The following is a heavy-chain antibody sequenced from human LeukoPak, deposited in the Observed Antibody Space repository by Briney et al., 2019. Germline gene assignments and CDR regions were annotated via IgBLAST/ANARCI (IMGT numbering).Heavy chain of an antibody. CDR3: ARGSRVKYYDFWSGYSPAYYYGMDV. V-gene: IGHV3-7*03. D-gene: IGHD3-3*01. Sequence: PGGSLRLSCAASGFTFSSYSMNWVRQAPGKGLEWVANIKQDGSEKYYVDSVKGRFTISRDNAKNSLYLQMNSLRAEDTAVYYCARGSRVKYYDFWSGYSPAYYYGMDVWGQGTTVTVSS. CDR1: GFTFSSYS. J-gene: IGHJ6*02. CDR2: IKQDGSEK.